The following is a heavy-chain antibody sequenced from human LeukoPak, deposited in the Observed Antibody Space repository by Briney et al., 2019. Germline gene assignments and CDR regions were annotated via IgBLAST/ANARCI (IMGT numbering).Heavy chain of an antibody. CDR1: GFTFSNYG. V-gene: IGHV3-30*03. CDR3: ARAEGGY. CDR2: ISSDGTNK. J-gene: IGHJ4*02. Sequence: PGRSLRLSCAASGFTFSNYGVHWVRQTPGKGLEWVAVISSDGTNKYYEDSVTGRFTISRDNSKNTVYLQMNRLGDEDTAVYYCARAEGGYWGQGTLVTVSS.